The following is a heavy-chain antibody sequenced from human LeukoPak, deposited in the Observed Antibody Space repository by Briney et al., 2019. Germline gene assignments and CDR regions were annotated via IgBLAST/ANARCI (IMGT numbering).Heavy chain of an antibody. V-gene: IGHV3-7*03. CDR1: GFTFNNYW. CDR3: AKDAYYDSSGSFDY. Sequence: GGPLRLSCAASGFTFNNYWLSWVRQGPGKGLEGVANIKEDTSQKYYVGSVKGRFTISRDNAKNSLYLQMNSLRAEDTALYYCAKDAYYDSSGSFDYWGQGTLVTVSS. J-gene: IGHJ4*02. CDR2: IKEDTSQK. D-gene: IGHD3-22*01.